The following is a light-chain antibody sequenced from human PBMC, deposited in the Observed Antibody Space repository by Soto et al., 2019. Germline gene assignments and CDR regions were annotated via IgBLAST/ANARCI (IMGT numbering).Light chain of an antibody. J-gene: IGLJ1*01. CDR2: EVT. Sequence: QSALTQPASVSGSPGQSITISCTGTSSDVGRYDYVSWYQQYPGKAPKLIIYEVTHRPSGVSHRFSGSKSGNTASLIISGLQAEDEADYYCSSSTTSALYVFGSGTKLTVL. CDR1: SSDVGRYDY. V-gene: IGLV2-14*01. CDR3: SSSTTSALYV.